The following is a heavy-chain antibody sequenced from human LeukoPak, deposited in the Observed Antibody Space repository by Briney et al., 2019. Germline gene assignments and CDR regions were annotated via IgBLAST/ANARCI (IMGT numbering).Heavy chain of an antibody. Sequence: ASVKVSCKASGYTFTGYYMHWVRQAPGKGLEWMGRINPNSGGTNYAQKFQGRVTMTRDTSISTAYMELSRLRSDDTAVYYCARDRGYSGNGAFDIWGQGTMVTVSS. CDR2: INPNSGGT. V-gene: IGHV1-2*06. J-gene: IGHJ3*02. CDR3: ARDRGYSGNGAFDI. CDR1: GYTFTGYY. D-gene: IGHD5-12*01.